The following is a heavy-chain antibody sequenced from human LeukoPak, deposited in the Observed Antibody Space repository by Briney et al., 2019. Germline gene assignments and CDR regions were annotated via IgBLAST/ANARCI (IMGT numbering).Heavy chain of an antibody. CDR3: ARREGTFDY. J-gene: IGHJ4*02. CDR1: GYIFTSYW. V-gene: IGHV5-51*01. CDR2: IYPGDSDT. D-gene: IGHD1-1*01. Sequence: GESLKISRKGSGYIFTSYWVGWVRLMPGKGLEWMGIIYPGDSDTRYSPSFQGQVTISADKSISTAYLQWRSLKASDTAMYYCARREGTFDYWGQGTLVTVSS.